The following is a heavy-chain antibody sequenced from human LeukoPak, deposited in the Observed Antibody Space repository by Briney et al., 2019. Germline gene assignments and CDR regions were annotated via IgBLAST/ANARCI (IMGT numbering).Heavy chain of an antibody. CDR2: ISAYNGNT. D-gene: IGHD6-13*01. CDR3: ARVASSWYSGYYYYKDV. V-gene: IGHV1-18*01. CDR1: GYTFTSYG. J-gene: IGHJ6*03. Sequence: ASVKVSCKASGYTFTSYGISWVRQAPGQGLEWMGWISAYNGNTNYAQKLQGRVTMTTDTSTSTAYMELRSLRSDDTAVYYCARVASSWYSGYYYYKDVWGKGTTVTVSS.